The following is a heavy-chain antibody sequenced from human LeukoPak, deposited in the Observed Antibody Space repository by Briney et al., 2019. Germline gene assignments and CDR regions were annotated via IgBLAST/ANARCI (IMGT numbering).Heavy chain of an antibody. D-gene: IGHD3-22*01. CDR1: GFTFSSYA. CDR2: ISAGGGST. J-gene: IGHJ4*02. V-gene: IGHV3-23*01. CDR3: APWHYYDSSGEKYYFDY. Sequence: GGSLRLSCAASGFTFSSYAMSWVRQAPGKGLEWVSGISAGGGSTYYADSVKGRFTISRVNSKNTLYLQMNSLRAEDTAVYYCAPWHYYDSSGEKYYFDYWGQGTLVTVSS.